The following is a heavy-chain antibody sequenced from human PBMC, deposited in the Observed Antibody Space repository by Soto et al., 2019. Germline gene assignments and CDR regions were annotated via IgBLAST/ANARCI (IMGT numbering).Heavy chain of an antibody. V-gene: IGHV3-64*01. J-gene: IGHJ6*03. CDR1: GFTLSGYA. Sequence: EVQLAESGGGLAQPGGSLRLSCAASGFTLSGYAMDWVRQAPGKGLEYVSGISSNGVGTYYANSVQGRFTISRDNYKNTVSLQMGSPRPEDMAVYYCASRARPDFYYMDVWVNGTTVTVSS. CDR2: ISSNGVGT. CDR3: ASRARPDFYYMDV. D-gene: IGHD6-6*01.